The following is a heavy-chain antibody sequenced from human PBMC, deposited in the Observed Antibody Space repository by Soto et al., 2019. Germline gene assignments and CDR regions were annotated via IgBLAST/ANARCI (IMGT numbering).Heavy chain of an antibody. Sequence: QVQLVESGGGVVQPGRSLRLSCAASGFTFSSYGMHWVRQAPGKGLEWVAVIWYDGSNKYYADSVKGRFTISRDNSKNTLYLQMNSLRAEDTAVYYCAREYNGDYGDAFDIWGQGTMVTVSS. CDR2: IWYDGSNK. J-gene: IGHJ3*02. D-gene: IGHD4-17*01. V-gene: IGHV3-33*01. CDR1: GFTFSSYG. CDR3: AREYNGDYGDAFDI.